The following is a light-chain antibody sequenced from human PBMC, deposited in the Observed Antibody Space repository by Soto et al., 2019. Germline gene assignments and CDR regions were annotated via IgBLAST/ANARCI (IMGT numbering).Light chain of an antibody. CDR1: QSISSW. J-gene: IGKJ1*01. V-gene: IGKV1-5*03. Sequence: DIQMTQSPSTLSASVGDRVTITCRASQSISSWLAWYQHKPGKDPNLLIYKASSLDTGVPARFSGSGSGTEFTLTISSLQPDDFADYYCQQYDIYSPTFGQGTKVEIK. CDR2: KAS. CDR3: QQYDIYSPT.